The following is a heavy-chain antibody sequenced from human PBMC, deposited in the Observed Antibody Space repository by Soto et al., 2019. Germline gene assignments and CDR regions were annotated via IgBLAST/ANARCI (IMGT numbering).Heavy chain of an antibody. CDR3: ANYVLGSTTPPDY. CDR1: GFTFSSYA. Sequence: EVQVLESGGGLVQPGGSLRLSCATSGFTFSSYAMTWVRQAPGKGLEWVSSISGSGGSTYYAESVKGRFTISRDNAKNTLYVQMNRLRAEDTAVYYCANYVLGSTTPPDYWGQGTLVTVSS. J-gene: IGHJ4*02. D-gene: IGHD3-16*01. V-gene: IGHV3-23*01. CDR2: ISGSGGST.